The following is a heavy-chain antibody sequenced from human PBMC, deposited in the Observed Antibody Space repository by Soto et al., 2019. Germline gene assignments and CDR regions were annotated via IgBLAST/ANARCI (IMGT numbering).Heavy chain of an antibody. CDR3: ARAPESVPTAIDY. CDR1: GFTFSSYA. J-gene: IGHJ4*02. D-gene: IGHD2-2*01. CDR2: ISGSGGST. Sequence: EVQLLESGGGLVQPGGSLRLSCAASGFTFSSYAMSWVRQAPGNGLEWVSAISGSGGSTYYVDSVKGRFTISRDNSKNTLYLQMNSLRAEDTAVYYCARAPESVPTAIDYWGQGTLVTVSS. V-gene: IGHV3-23*01.